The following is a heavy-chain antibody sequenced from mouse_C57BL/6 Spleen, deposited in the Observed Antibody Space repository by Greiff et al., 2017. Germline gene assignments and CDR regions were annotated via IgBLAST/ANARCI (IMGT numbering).Heavy chain of an antibody. CDR3: ARKGAYDYDVWFAY. CDR2: IDPSDSYT. J-gene: IGHJ3*01. V-gene: IGHV1-50*01. Sequence: QVQLQQPGAELVKPGASVKLSCKASGYTFTSYWMQWVKQRPGQGLEWIGEIDPSDSYTNYNQKFKGKATLTVDTSSSTAYMQLSSLTSEDSAVYYCARKGAYDYDVWFAYWGQGTLVTVSA. D-gene: IGHD2-4*01. CDR1: GYTFTSYW.